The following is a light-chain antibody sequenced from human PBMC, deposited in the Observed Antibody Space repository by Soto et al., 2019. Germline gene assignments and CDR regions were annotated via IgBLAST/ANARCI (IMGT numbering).Light chain of an antibody. CDR1: SSDVGGYNH. J-gene: IGLJ1*01. Sequence: QSARTQPASVSGSPGQSITISCTGTSSDVGGYNHVSWYQQHPGKAPKVMIYEVSYRPSGVSSRFSGSKSGNTASLTISGLQAEDEADYYCSSYTASSTYVFGGGTKVTVL. V-gene: IGLV2-14*01. CDR3: SSYTASSTYV. CDR2: EVS.